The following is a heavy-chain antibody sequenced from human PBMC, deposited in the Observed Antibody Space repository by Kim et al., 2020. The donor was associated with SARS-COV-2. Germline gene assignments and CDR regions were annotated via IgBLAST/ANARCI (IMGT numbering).Heavy chain of an antibody. CDR2: ISWNSGSI. J-gene: IGHJ3*02. V-gene: IGHV3-9*01. D-gene: IGHD3-22*01. CDR3: AKDTGNGYYDSLGAFDI. Sequence: GGSLRLSCAASGFTFDDYAMHWVRQAPGKGLEWVSGISWNSGSIGYADSVKGRFTISRDNAKNSLCLQMNSLRAEDTALYYCAKDTGNGYYDSLGAFDIWGQGTMVTVSS. CDR1: GFTFDDYA.